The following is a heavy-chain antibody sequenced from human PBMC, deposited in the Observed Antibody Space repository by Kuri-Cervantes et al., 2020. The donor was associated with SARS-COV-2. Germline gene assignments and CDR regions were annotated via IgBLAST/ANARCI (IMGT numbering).Heavy chain of an antibody. V-gene: IGHV4-4*07. CDR1: GGSISSYY. J-gene: IGHJ5*02. Sequence: SETLSLTCTVSGGSISSYYWSWIRQPAGKGLEWIGRIYTSGSTNYNPSLKSRVTMPVDTSKNQFSLKLSSVTAADTAVYYCARDPNANHNNWFDPWGQGTLVTVSS. D-gene: IGHD4/OR15-4a*01. CDR3: ARDPNANHNNWFDP. CDR2: IYTSGST.